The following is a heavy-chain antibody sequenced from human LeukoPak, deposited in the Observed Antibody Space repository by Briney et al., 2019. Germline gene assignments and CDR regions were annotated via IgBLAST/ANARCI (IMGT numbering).Heavy chain of an antibody. CDR3: ARVGYDILTGYYRYGMDV. Sequence: ASVKVSCKASGYTFTSYAMHWVRQAPGQRLEWMGWINAGNGNTKYSQKFQGRVTITRDTSASTAYMALSSLRSEDTAVYYCARVGYDILTGYYRYGMDVWGKGTTVTVSS. D-gene: IGHD3-9*01. J-gene: IGHJ6*04. V-gene: IGHV1-3*01. CDR1: GYTFTSYA. CDR2: INAGNGNT.